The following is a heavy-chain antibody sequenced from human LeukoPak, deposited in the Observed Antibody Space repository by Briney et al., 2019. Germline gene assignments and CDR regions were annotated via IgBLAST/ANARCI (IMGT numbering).Heavy chain of an antibody. V-gene: IGHV4-4*02. Sequence: ASETLSLTCAVSGGSISSSNWWSWVRQPPGKGLEWIGEIYHSGSTNYNPSLKSRVTISVDKSKNQFSLKLSSVTAADTAVYYCASGYSSSWYLDYWGQGTLVTVSS. J-gene: IGHJ4*02. CDR1: GGSISSSNW. CDR3: ASGYSSSWYLDY. CDR2: IYHSGST. D-gene: IGHD6-13*01.